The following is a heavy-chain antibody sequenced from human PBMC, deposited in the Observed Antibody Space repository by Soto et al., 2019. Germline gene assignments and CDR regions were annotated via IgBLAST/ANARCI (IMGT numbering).Heavy chain of an antibody. J-gene: IGHJ4*01. CDR1: GGPISSGDYY. V-gene: IGHV4-31*03. CDR3: VVDVPNDVYPYDY. CDR2: IYHNGNT. D-gene: IGHD2-8*01. Sequence: PSETLSLTCNVSGGPISSGDYYWSWIRQHPGKGLEWIGYIYHNGNTHYNPSLKSRVTISLDTSKNQFSLNLSSVTVADTAVYYCVVDVPNDVYPYDYWGHGTLVTVSS.